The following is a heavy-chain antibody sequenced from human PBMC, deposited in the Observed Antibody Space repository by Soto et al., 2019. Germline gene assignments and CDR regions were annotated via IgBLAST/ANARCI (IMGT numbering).Heavy chain of an antibody. CDR1: GGSISRYY. CDR3: AGIGEDIYYGMDV. V-gene: IGHV4-4*07. Sequence: QVQLQESGPGLVKPSETLSLTCTVSGGSISRYYWNWIRQPAGKGLEWIGRIYSRGDTKYNPSLKSRVTMLVDTSKHEFSLKLNSVTAADTAVYYCAGIGEDIYYGMDVWGQGTTVTVSS. CDR2: IYSRGDT. D-gene: IGHD2-15*01. J-gene: IGHJ6*02.